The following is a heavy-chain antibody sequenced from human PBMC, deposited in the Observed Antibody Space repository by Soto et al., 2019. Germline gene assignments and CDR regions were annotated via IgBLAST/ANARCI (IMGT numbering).Heavy chain of an antibody. CDR1: GGTFSSYA. D-gene: IGHD1-26*01. Sequence: SVKVSCKASGGTFSSYAISWVRQAPGQGLEWMGGIIPIFGTANYAQKLQGRVTITADESTSTAYMELRSLRSEDTAVYYCARGVGATTEYFQHWGQGTLVTVSS. J-gene: IGHJ1*01. CDR2: IIPIFGTA. CDR3: ARGVGATTEYFQH. V-gene: IGHV1-69*13.